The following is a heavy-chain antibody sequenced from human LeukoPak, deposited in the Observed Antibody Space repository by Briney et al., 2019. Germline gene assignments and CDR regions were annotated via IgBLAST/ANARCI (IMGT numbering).Heavy chain of an antibody. CDR2: ISGSGGST. J-gene: IGHJ4*02. CDR3: AKGAPGIAAAGTGLDY. V-gene: IGHV3-23*01. Sequence: GGSLRLSCAASGFTFSSYAMSWVCQAPGKGLEWVSAISGSGGSTYYADSVKGRFTISRDNSKNTLYLQMNSLRAEDTAVYYCAKGAPGIAAAGTGLDYWGQGTLVTVSS. D-gene: IGHD6-13*01. CDR1: GFTFSSYA.